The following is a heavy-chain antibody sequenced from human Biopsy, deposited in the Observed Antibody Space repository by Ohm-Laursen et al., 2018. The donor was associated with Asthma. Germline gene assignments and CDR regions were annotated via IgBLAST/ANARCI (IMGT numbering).Heavy chain of an antibody. CDR2: ISKDASTQ. CDR1: GFSFSNFA. J-gene: IGHJ3*02. Sequence: SLRLSCTASGFSFSNFAIHWVHQAPGKGLEWVGVISKDASTQDYADSAKGRFTMARDNSKNTLDLQMNSLREEDTAVYYCVRDGTDDAFDIWGQGTVVSVSS. V-gene: IGHV3-30*01. CDR3: VRDGTDDAFDI. D-gene: IGHD1-1*01.